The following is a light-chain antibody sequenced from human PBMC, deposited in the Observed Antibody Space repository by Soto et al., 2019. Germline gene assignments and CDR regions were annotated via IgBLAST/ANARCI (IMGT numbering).Light chain of an antibody. CDR3: QSYDSSLSGRGV. Sequence: QSVLTQPPSVSEAPGQRVTISCTGSSSNIGAGYDVHWYQQLPGTAPKLLIYGNSNRPSGVPDRFSGSKSGTSASLAITGLQAEDEADYYCQSYDSSLSGRGVFGGGTQLTVL. CDR1: SSNIGAGYD. CDR2: GNS. J-gene: IGLJ3*02. V-gene: IGLV1-40*01.